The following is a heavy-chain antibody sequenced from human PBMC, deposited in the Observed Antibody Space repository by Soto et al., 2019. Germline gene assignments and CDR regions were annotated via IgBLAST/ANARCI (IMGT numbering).Heavy chain of an antibody. J-gene: IGHJ6*02. CDR2: IIPISGRT. Sequence: QGQVVQSGPEVKKPGSSVKVSCKASGGTFSSYVISWVRQAPGQGLEWMGGIIPISGRTNYGQKFQGRVTCTTDKSTITAYMELSSLRPEETAVFYCARGGGYFDWSHTYYGMDVWGPGTAITVSS. CDR1: GGTFSSYV. V-gene: IGHV1-69*05. D-gene: IGHD3-9*01. CDR3: ARGGGYFDWSHTYYGMDV.